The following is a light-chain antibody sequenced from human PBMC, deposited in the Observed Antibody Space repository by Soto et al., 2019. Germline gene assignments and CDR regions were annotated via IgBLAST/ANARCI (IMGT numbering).Light chain of an antibody. CDR2: WAS. CDR3: QQYYSTPPT. V-gene: IGKV4-1*01. Sequence: DIVMTQSPDSLAVSLGERATINCKSSQSVLYSSNNKNYLAWYQQKPGQPPKLLIYWASTRESGVPDRFSGSRSRTDFTLTISTLQAEDVAVYYCQQYYSTPPTFGQGTKVEIK. J-gene: IGKJ1*01. CDR1: QSVLYSSNNKNY.